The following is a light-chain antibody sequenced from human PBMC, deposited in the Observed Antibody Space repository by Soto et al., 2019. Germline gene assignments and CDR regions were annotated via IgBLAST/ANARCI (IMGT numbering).Light chain of an antibody. Sequence: IVLTQSPGTLSLSPGERATLSCRASQSVSSNYLAWYQQKPGQAPRLLIFGASSRATGIPDRFSGSGSGTDFTLTINRLEPEDFAVYYCQQYGSSPPITFGPGTKVDF. J-gene: IGKJ3*01. V-gene: IGKV3-20*01. CDR3: QQYGSSPPIT. CDR1: QSVSSNY. CDR2: GAS.